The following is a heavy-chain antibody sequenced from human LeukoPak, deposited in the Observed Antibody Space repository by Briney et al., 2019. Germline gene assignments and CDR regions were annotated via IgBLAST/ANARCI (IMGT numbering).Heavy chain of an antibody. CDR2: IWYDGSNK. V-gene: IGHV3-33*08. Sequence: GGSLRLSCAASGFTFSSYWMSWVRQAPGKGREWVAVIWYDGSNKYYADSVKGRFTISRDNSKNTLYLQMNSLRAEDTAVYYCARVDSNWGCDYWGQGTLVTVSS. CDR1: GFTFSSYW. CDR3: ARVDSNWGCDY. D-gene: IGHD7-27*01. J-gene: IGHJ4*02.